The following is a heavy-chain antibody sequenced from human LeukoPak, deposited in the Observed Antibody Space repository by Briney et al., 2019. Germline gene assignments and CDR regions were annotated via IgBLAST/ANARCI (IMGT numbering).Heavy chain of an antibody. J-gene: IGHJ4*02. V-gene: IGHV3-23*01. CDR1: GFTFSSYA. Sequence: PGGSLRLSCAASGFTFSSYAMSWVRQAPGKGLEWVSAISGSGGSTYYADSVKGRFTISRDNSKNTLYLQMNSLRAEDTAVYYCAKDYSYYGSGSPDYWGQGTLVTVSS. CDR2: ISGSGGST. D-gene: IGHD3-10*01. CDR3: AKDYSYYGSGSPDY.